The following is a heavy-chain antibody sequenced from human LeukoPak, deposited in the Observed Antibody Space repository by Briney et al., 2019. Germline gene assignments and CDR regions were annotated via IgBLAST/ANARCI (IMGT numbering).Heavy chain of an antibody. CDR2: IIPIFGTA. CDR1: GGTFSSYA. Sequence: ASMKVSCKASGGTFSSYAISWVRQAPGQGLEWMGGIIPIFGTANYAQKFQGRVTITADESTSTAYMELSSLRSEDTAVYYCARGERSSFNLDYWGQGTLVTVSS. J-gene: IGHJ4*02. CDR3: ARGERSSFNLDY. D-gene: IGHD6-6*01. V-gene: IGHV1-69*13.